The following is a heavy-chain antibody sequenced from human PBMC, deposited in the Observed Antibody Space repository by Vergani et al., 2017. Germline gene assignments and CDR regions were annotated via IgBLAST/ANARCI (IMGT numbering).Heavy chain of an antibody. CDR2: IRGSGGST. J-gene: IGHJ3*02. V-gene: IGHV3-23*01. D-gene: IGHD2-2*01. CDR1: GFTFSSYE. CDR3: AKTLSRVVVPAAMVGDAFDI. Sequence: EVKLLESGGGLVQPGGSLRLSCAASGFTFSSYEMSWVRQAPGKGLEWVSAIRGSGGSTYYADSVKGRFTISRDNYKNTLYRQMNSLRAEDTAVYYCAKTLSRVVVPAAMVGDAFDIWGQGTMVTVSS.